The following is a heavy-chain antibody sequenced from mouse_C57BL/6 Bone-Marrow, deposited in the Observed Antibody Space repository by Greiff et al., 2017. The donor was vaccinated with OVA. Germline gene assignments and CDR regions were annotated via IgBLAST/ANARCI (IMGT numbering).Heavy chain of an antibody. Sequence: EVQLQESGPGLVKPSQSLSLTCSVTGYSITSGYYWNWIRQFPGNKLEWMGYISYDGSNNYNPSLKNRISITRDTSKNQFFLKLNSVTTEDTATYYCARETQLGLAYWGQGTLVTVSA. V-gene: IGHV3-6*01. D-gene: IGHD4-1*02. J-gene: IGHJ3*01. CDR3: ARETQLGLAY. CDR2: ISYDGSN. CDR1: GYSITSGYY.